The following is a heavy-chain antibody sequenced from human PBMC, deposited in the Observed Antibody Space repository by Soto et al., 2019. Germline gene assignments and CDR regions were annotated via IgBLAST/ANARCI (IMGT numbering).Heavy chain of an antibody. V-gene: IGHV1-69*01. CDR1: GGTFSSYA. CDR2: IIPIFGTA. Sequence: QVQLVQSGAEVKKPGSSVKVSCKASGGTFSSYAISWVRQAPGQGLEWMGGIIPIFGTANYAQKFQGRVTITADESTSTAYMELSSLRSEDTAVYYCARVFPPTTVTTFFGGYFDLWGRGTLVTVSS. J-gene: IGHJ2*01. D-gene: IGHD4-17*01. CDR3: ARVFPPTTVTTFFGGYFDL.